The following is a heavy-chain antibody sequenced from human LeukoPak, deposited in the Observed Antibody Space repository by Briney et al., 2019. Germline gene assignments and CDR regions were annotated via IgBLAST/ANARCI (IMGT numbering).Heavy chain of an antibody. Sequence: PSETLSLTCTVSGASISTYSWSWIRQPPGKGLECIGYIYYSGSTNYNPSLKSRVTMSVDTSKNQFSLKLSSVTAADTAVYYCAIMNTVWNAFDIWGQGTMVTVSS. D-gene: IGHD1-1*01. CDR3: AIMNTVWNAFDI. CDR1: GASISTYS. CDR2: IYYSGST. J-gene: IGHJ3*02. V-gene: IGHV4-59*01.